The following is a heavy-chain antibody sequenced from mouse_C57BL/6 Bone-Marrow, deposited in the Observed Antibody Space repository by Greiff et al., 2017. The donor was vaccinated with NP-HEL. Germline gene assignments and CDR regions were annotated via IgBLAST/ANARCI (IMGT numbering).Heavy chain of an antibody. Sequence: QVQLQQSGAELVRPGTSVKMSCKASGYTFTHYWIGWAKQRPGHGLEWIGDIYPGGGYYNYHEKFKGKATLTADKSSSTAHMQVSILTSEDAAIYYCAIYDYGSSYVSSYFDYWGQGTTLTVSS. D-gene: IGHD1-1*01. CDR1: GYTFTHYW. CDR3: AIYDYGSSYVSSYFDY. V-gene: IGHV1-63*01. CDR2: IYPGGGYY. J-gene: IGHJ2*01.